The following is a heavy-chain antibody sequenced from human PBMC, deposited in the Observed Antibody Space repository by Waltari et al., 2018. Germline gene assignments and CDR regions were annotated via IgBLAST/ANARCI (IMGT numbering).Heavy chain of an antibody. CDR3: ARVEPSGWYHDAFDI. CDR2: IYHMGRT. J-gene: IGHJ3*02. D-gene: IGHD6-19*01. V-gene: IGHV4-4*02. CDR1: GGSISSSNW. Sequence: QVQLQESGPGLVKPSGTLSLTCAVSGGSISSSNWWSWVRQPPGKGLEWLGEIYHMGRTNYNPSLKRRVTISVDKSKNQFSLKLSAVTAADTAVYYCARVEPSGWYHDAFDIWGQGTMVTVSS.